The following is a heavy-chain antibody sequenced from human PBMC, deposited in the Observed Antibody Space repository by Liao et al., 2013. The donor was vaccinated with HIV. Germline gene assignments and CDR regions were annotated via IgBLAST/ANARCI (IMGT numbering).Heavy chain of an antibody. Sequence: QLQLQESGPGLVKPSETLSLTCTVSGGSISSSSYYWGWIRQPPGKGLEWIGSIYYSGSTYYNPSLKSRVTISVDTSKNQFSLRLSSVTAADTAVYYCARDKSELGLDCWGQGTLVTVSS. CDR2: IYYSGST. V-gene: IGHV4-39*07. J-gene: IGHJ4*02. CDR1: GGSISSSSYY. CDR3: ARDKSELGLDC. D-gene: IGHD7-27*01.